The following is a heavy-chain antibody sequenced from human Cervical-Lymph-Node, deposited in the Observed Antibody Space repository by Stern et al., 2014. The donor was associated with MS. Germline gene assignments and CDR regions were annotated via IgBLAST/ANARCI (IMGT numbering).Heavy chain of an antibody. J-gene: IGHJ6*02. CDR2: NFLNDEK. CDR3: ARTRGTTLRVNHYYYYYAMDV. CDR1: GFSLSNAVMG. D-gene: IGHD2/OR15-2a*01. Sequence: QVTLRESGPVLVKPTETLTLTCTVSGFSLSNAVMGVSWIRQPPGKDLEWLANNFLNDEKTYRTSLKTKLSISKDTSKSQVVLNVTNMDPADTATYYCARTRGTTLRVNHYYYYYAMDVWGQGTTVTVSS. V-gene: IGHV2-26*01.